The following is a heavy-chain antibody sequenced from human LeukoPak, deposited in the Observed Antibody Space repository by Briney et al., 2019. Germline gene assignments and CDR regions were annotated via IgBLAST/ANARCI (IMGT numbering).Heavy chain of an antibody. J-gene: IGHJ4*02. V-gene: IGHV4-39*07. D-gene: IGHD6-25*01. CDR2: IYHSGST. Sequence: PSETLSLTCTVAGGSISSTNDYWGWIRQPPGKGLEWIGTIYHSGSTHSNPSLKRRVTISVDTSKNQFSLKLSSVTVADTAVYYCARRPWRLQSSDSWGQGTLVTVSS. CDR3: ARRPWRLQSSDS. CDR1: GGSISSTNDY.